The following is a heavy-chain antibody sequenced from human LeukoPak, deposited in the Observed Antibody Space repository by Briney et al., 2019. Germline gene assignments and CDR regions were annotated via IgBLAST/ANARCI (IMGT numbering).Heavy chain of an antibody. CDR1: GFTFSSFA. Sequence: PGGSLRLSCAASGFTFSSFAMHWVRQAPGKGLEWVAVISYDGSYKYYGDSVKGRFTISRDNSKNTLYLQMNSLSAEDTAGYYCARDYGIVITKYQFEYWGQGALVTVSS. D-gene: IGHD2-2*01. V-gene: IGHV3-30*04. CDR2: ISYDGSYK. J-gene: IGHJ4*02. CDR3: ARDYGIVITKYQFEY.